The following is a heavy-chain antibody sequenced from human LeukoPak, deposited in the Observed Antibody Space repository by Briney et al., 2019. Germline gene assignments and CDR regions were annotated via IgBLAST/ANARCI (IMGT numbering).Heavy chain of an antibody. J-gene: IGHJ3*02. CDR3: ARIVHDSSGYYADAFDI. Sequence: ESGPALVKPTQTLTLTCTFSGFSLRTSGMCVSWIRQPPGKALEWLALIDWDDDKYYRTSLKTRVTISKDTSKNQVVLTMTNVDLVDTATYYCARIVHDSSGYYADAFDIWGQGTMVTVSS. V-gene: IGHV2-70*01. D-gene: IGHD3-22*01. CDR1: GFSLRTSGMC. CDR2: IDWDDDK.